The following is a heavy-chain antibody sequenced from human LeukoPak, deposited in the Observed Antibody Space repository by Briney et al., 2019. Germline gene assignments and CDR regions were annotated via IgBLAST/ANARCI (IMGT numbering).Heavy chain of an antibody. CDR1: GGSISSSSYY. D-gene: IGHD2-15*01. CDR2: IYYSGST. J-gene: IGHJ1*01. Sequence: SETLSLTCTVSGGSISSSSYYWGWIRQPPGKGLEWIGSIYYSGSTHYNPSLKSRITMSIDTSKIEFSRKLSYVTAADSAVCYCARYGCCSVGCWGKGVLVTVAS. V-gene: IGHV4-39*01. CDR3: ARYGCCSVGC.